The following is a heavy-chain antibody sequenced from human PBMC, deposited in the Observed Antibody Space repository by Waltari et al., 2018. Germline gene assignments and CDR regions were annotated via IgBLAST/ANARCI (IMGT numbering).Heavy chain of an antibody. D-gene: IGHD6-6*01. Sequence: QVQLVQSVAEVKKPGASVKVSCKVSGYTLTELSMHWVRPAPGKGLEWMGIINPSGGSTSYAQKFQGRVTMTRDTSTSTVYMELSSLRSEDTAVYYCASWCIAARRDAFDIWGQGTMVTVSS. J-gene: IGHJ3*02. CDR2: INPSGGST. CDR1: GYTLTELS. CDR3: ASWCIAARRDAFDI. V-gene: IGHV1-46*01.